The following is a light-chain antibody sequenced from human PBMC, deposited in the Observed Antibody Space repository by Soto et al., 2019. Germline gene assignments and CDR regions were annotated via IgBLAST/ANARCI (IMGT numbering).Light chain of an antibody. V-gene: IGKV1-5*03. CDR3: QQYDSWPLT. CDR2: KAS. J-gene: IGKJ4*01. Sequence: DIQVTQSPSTLSASVGDRVTITCRASQSISSWLAWYQQKPGKAPQLLISKASSLESGVPSRFSGSGSGTEFTLTISSLQPDDFATYYCQQYDSWPLTFGGGTKVEIK. CDR1: QSISSW.